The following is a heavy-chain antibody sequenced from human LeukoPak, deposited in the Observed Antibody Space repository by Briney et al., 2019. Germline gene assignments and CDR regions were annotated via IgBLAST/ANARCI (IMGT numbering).Heavy chain of an antibody. CDR1: GFTFGDYA. CDR2: IRSKTYGGTT. D-gene: IGHD2-15*01. CDR3: SRGPYCSSGSCYPDPDAFDI. V-gene: IGHV3-49*04. Sequence: GGSLRLSPTASGFTFGDYAMASVRQAPGKGLEWVGFIRSKTYGGTTKYTASVKGRFTISRDDSKSIAYLQMNSLKTEDTAVYYCSRGPYCSSGSCYPDPDAFDIWGQGTVVTFSS. J-gene: IGHJ3*02.